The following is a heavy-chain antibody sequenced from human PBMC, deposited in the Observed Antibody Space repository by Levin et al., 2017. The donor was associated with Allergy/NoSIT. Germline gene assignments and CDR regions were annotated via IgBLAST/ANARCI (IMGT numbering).Heavy chain of an antibody. V-gene: IGHV3-30-3*01. Sequence: GGSLRLSCAASGFTFSSYAMHWVRQAPGKGLEWVAVISYDGSNKYYADSVKGRFTISRDNSKNTLYLQMNSLRAEDTAVYYCASHSSGWYYYWGQGTLVTVSS. CDR1: GFTFSSYA. CDR3: ASHSSGWYYY. CDR2: ISYDGSNK. D-gene: IGHD6-19*01. J-gene: IGHJ4*02.